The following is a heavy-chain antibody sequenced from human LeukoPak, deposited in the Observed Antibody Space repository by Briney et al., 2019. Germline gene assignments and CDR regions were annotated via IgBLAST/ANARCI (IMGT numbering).Heavy chain of an antibody. D-gene: IGHD4-17*01. Sequence: ASVKVSCKASGYTFTCYYMHWVRQAPGQGGEGMGWINPKSGGTNDAQKFQGRVTMTRDTSISTAYMELSRLRSDDTAVYYCARDLEAYAANYWGQGTLVTVSS. CDR1: GYTFTCYY. CDR2: INPKSGGT. V-gene: IGHV1-2*02. CDR3: ARDLEAYAANY. J-gene: IGHJ4*02.